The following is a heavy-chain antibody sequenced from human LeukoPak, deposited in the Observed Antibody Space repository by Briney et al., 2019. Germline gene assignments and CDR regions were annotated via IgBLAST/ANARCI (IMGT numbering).Heavy chain of an antibody. CDR3: AREGLWFGELFKGGFDY. D-gene: IGHD3-10*01. V-gene: IGHV3-30*03. CDR2: ISYDGSNK. CDR1: GFTFSSYG. J-gene: IGHJ4*02. Sequence: PGRSLRLSCAASGFTFSSYGMHWVRQAPGKGLEWVAVISYDGSNKYYADSVKGRFTISRDNSKNTLCLQMNSLRAEDTAVYYCAREGLWFGELFKGGFDYWGQGTLVTVSS.